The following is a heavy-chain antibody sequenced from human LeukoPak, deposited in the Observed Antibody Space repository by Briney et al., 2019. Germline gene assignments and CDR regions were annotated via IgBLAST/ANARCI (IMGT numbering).Heavy chain of an antibody. V-gene: IGHV4-34*01. J-gene: IGHJ4*02. Sequence: SETLSLTCAVYGGPFSGYYWSWIRQPPGKGLEWIGEINHSGSTNYNPSLKSRVTISVDTSKNQFSLKLSSVTAADTAVYYCARGPNIAAAGINYWGQGTLVTVSS. CDR2: INHSGST. D-gene: IGHD6-13*01. CDR1: GGPFSGYY. CDR3: ARGPNIAAAGINY.